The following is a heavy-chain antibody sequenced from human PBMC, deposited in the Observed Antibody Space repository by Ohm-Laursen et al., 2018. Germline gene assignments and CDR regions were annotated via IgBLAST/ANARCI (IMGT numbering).Heavy chain of an antibody. CDR3: AARSYLYYYYGMDV. J-gene: IGHJ6*02. V-gene: IGHV1-8*01. Sequence: ASVKVSCKASGYTFTSYDINWVRQATGQGLEWMGWMNPNSGNTGYAQKFQGRVTMTRNTSISTAYMELSSLRSEDTAVYYCAARSYLYYYYGMDVWGQGTTVTVSS. CDR2: MNPNSGNT. CDR1: GYTFTSYD. D-gene: IGHD2-2*01.